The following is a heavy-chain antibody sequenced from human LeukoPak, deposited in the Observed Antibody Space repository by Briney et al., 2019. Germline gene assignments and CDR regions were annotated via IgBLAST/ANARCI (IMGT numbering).Heavy chain of an antibody. CDR3: ARSGMVRGVMPRVRYGMDV. J-gene: IGHJ6*04. D-gene: IGHD3-10*01. Sequence: PGGSLRLSCAASGFTFSSYGMHWVRQAPGKGLEWVAVIWYDGSNKYYADSVKGRFTISRDNSKNTLYLQMNSLRAEDTAVYYCARSGMVRGVMPRVRYGMDVWGKGTTVTVSS. V-gene: IGHV3-33*01. CDR2: IWYDGSNK. CDR1: GFTFSSYG.